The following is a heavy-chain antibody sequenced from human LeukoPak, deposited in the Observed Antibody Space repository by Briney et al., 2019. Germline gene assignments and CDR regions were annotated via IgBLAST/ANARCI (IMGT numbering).Heavy chain of an antibody. J-gene: IGHJ3*02. Sequence: SETLSLTCTVSGGSISSGGYYWSWIRQHPGKGLEWIGYIYYSGSTYYNPSLKSRVTISVDTPKNQFSLKLTSVTAADTAVYFCARWDSSYYAFDIWGQGTMVTVSS. CDR2: IYYSGST. V-gene: IGHV4-31*03. CDR3: ARWDSSYYAFDI. CDR1: GGSISSGGYY. D-gene: IGHD6-13*01.